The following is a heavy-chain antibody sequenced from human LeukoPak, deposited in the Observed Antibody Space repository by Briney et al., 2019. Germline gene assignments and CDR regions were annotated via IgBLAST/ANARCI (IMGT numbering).Heavy chain of an antibody. Sequence: ASVKVSFKASGYTFTGYYMHWVRQAPGQGLEWMGWINPNSGGTNYAQKFQGRVTMTRDTSISTAYMELSSVTAADTAVYYCARDWVLVDYDTSAYNRGDTFDIWGQGTMVTVSS. J-gene: IGHJ3*02. CDR2: INPNSGGT. CDR3: ARDWVLVDYDTSAYNRGDTFDI. D-gene: IGHD3-22*01. CDR1: GYTFTGYY. V-gene: IGHV1-2*02.